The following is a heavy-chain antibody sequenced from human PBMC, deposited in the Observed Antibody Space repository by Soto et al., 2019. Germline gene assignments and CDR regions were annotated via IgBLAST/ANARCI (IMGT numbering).Heavy chain of an antibody. D-gene: IGHD3-9*01. Sequence: GSLRLSCAASGFTFGSYAMSWVRQAPGKGLEWVSAISGSGGSTYYADSVKCRFTISRDNSKNTLYLQMNSLRAEDTAVYYCATSFTLFGYWGQGTLVTVSS. CDR3: ATSFTLFGY. CDR2: ISGSGGST. J-gene: IGHJ4*02. V-gene: IGHV3-23*01. CDR1: GFTFGSYA.